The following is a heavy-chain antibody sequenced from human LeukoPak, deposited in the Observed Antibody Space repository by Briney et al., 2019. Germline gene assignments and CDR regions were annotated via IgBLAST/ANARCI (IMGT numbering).Heavy chain of an antibody. D-gene: IGHD2-15*01. CDR2: IYYSGST. CDR1: GGSISSGGYS. V-gene: IGHV4-61*08. CDR3: ARLLGYCSGGSCQRGDYYYYGMDV. Sequence: PSETLSLTCAVSGGSISSGGYSWSWIRQPPGKGLEWIGYIYYSGSTNYNPSLKSRVTISVDTSKNQFSLKLSSVTAADTAVYYCARLLGYCSGGSCQRGDYYYYGMDVWGQGTTVTVSS. J-gene: IGHJ6*02.